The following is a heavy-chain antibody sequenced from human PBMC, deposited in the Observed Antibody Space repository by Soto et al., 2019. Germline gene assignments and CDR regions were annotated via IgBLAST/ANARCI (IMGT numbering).Heavy chain of an antibody. V-gene: IGHV4-59*01. CDR2: IYYSGST. CDR1: GGSIGSYC. CDR3: ARDRYYDSSGYPHDAFDI. Sequence: SETLSLTCTVLGGSIGSYCWRWIRQPTVKVLEWIGYIYYSGSTNYNPSLKSRVTISVDTSKNQFSLKLSSVTAADTAVYYCARDRYYDSSGYPHDAFDIWGQGTMVTVSS. J-gene: IGHJ3*02. D-gene: IGHD3-22*01.